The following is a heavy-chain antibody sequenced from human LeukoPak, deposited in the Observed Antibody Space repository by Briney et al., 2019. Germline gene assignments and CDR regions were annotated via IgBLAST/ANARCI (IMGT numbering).Heavy chain of an antibody. CDR2: ISYSGST. Sequence: SETLTLTCTVSGGSTSSYYWSWIRQPPGKGLEWIGYISYSGSTNYNPCLKSRVTIAVDTSKNQFSLKLSSMTAADTAVYYCARVGAYAFDIWGQRTIVSVSS. V-gene: IGHV4-59*01. D-gene: IGHD1-26*01. CDR3: ARVGAYAFDI. CDR1: GGSTSSYY. J-gene: IGHJ3*02.